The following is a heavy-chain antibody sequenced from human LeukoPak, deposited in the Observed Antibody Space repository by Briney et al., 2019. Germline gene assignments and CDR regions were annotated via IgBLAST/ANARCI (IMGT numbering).Heavy chain of an antibody. Sequence: ASVKVSCKASGGTFSSYAISWVRQAPGQGLEWMGRIIPISGTANYAQKFQGRVTITTDESTSTAYMELSSLRSEDTAVYYCARDRLWEGGYFDYWGQGTLVTVSS. J-gene: IGHJ4*02. V-gene: IGHV1-69*05. D-gene: IGHD1-26*01. CDR2: IIPISGTA. CDR3: ARDRLWEGGYFDY. CDR1: GGTFSSYA.